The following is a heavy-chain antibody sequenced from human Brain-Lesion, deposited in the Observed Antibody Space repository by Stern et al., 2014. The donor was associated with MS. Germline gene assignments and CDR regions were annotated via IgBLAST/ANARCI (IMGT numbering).Heavy chain of an antibody. J-gene: IGHJ4*02. CDR3: ATVSPYTSSWYPFFDY. CDR2: ISSNQNYI. CDR1: GFTFSDSS. D-gene: IGHD6-13*01. V-gene: IGHV3-21*01. Sequence: EVQLVESGGGLVKPGGSLRLSCAASGFTFSDSSMFWVRQAPGKGLEWVSCISSNQNYINYADSVKGRFTISRENARNSLYLQMNSLRVEDTAVYYCATVSPYTSSWYPFFDYWGQGTRVTVSS.